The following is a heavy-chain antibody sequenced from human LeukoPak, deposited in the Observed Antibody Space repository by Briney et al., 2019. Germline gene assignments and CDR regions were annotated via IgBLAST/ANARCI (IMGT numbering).Heavy chain of an antibody. CDR1: RFSHSTSGVG. CDR2: IYWDDDK. Sequence: EPGPTLVNPTQALTLTCTFSRFSHSTSGVGVGWIRQPPGKALESLALIYWDDDKRYSPSLKSRLTITKDTSENQVILPMTNMDPVDTGTYYCARPVVVVAAPTYYFDYWGQGTLVTVSS. J-gene: IGHJ4*02. D-gene: IGHD2-15*01. V-gene: IGHV2-5*02. CDR3: ARPVVVVAAPTYYFDY.